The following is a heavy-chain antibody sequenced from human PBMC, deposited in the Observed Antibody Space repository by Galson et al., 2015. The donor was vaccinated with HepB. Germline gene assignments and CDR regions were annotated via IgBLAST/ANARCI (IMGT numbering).Heavy chain of an antibody. CDR3: ARGDCSSTSCYTSEYFQH. D-gene: IGHD2-2*02. CDR2: ISYDGSNK. Sequence: SLRLSCAASGFTFSSYAMHWVRQAPGKGLEWVAVISYDGSNKYYADSVKGRFTISRDNSKNTLYLQMNSLRAEDTAVYYCARGDCSSTSCYTSEYFQHWGQGTLVTVSS. J-gene: IGHJ1*01. CDR1: GFTFSSYA. V-gene: IGHV3-30-3*01.